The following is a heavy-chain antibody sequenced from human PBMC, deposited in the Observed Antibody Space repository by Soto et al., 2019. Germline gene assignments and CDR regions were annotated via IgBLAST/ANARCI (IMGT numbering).Heavy chain of an antibody. Sequence: GGSLRLSCAASGFTFSSYGMHWVRQAPGKGLEWVAVISYDGSNKYYADSVKGRFTISRDNSKNTLYLQMNSLRAEDTAVYYCAKDRHYSSSSGNWFDPWGQGTLVTVSS. J-gene: IGHJ5*02. V-gene: IGHV3-30*18. CDR1: GFTFSSYG. D-gene: IGHD6-6*01. CDR2: ISYDGSNK. CDR3: AKDRHYSSSSGNWFDP.